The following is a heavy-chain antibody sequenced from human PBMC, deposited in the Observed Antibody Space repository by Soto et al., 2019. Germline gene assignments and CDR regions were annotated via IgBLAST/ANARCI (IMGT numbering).Heavy chain of an antibody. CDR1: GFTLSTYD. CDR2: ISSSSAAI. D-gene: IGHD6-19*01. CDR3: ARGAVADLYFFDY. Sequence: EVQLVESGGGLVQPGGSLRLSCVASGFTLSTYDMNWVRQAPGKGLQWVSHISSSSAAIVYADSVKGRITISRDNAKDSLYLQMNSLRDEDTAVYYCARGAVADLYFFDYWGQGILVTVSS. V-gene: IGHV3-48*02. J-gene: IGHJ4*02.